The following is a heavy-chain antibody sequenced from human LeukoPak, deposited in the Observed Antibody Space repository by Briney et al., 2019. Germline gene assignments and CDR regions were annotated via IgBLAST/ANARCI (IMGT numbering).Heavy chain of an antibody. CDR1: GFTFSIYA. V-gene: IGHV3-23*01. CDR3: ARDRPNYYGSDGHYYRRDGDY. CDR2: ITSRGEST. Sequence: GGSLRLSCAASGFTFSIYAMSWVRQAPGQGLQWVSSITSRGESTWYVDSVKGRFTITRDNSGNTLYLQMHSLRAEATAVYYCARDRPNYYGSDGHYYRRDGDYWGRGTLVSVSS. D-gene: IGHD3-22*01. J-gene: IGHJ4*02.